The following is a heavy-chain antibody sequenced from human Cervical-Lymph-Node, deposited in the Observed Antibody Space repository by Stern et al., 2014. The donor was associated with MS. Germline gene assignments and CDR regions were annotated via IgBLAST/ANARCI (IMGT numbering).Heavy chain of an antibody. CDR2: LFPFFGTP. Sequence: QVQLGQSGTEVKKPGSSVKVSCKAAGDTFGSYGISWVRQAPGQGLEWMGGLFPFFGTPIYAQKFQGRVTMTADESTTTAYMDLTSLSVEDTAVYYCATSTYGLVHWGQGTLVTVSS. CDR1: GDTFGSYG. V-gene: IGHV1-69*01. J-gene: IGHJ4*02. CDR3: ATSTYGLVH. D-gene: IGHD3-10*01.